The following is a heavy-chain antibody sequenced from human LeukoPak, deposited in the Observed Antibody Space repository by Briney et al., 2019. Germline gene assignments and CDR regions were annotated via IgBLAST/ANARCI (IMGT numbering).Heavy chain of an antibody. V-gene: IGHV4-34*01. CDR1: GGSFSSYY. J-gene: IGHJ4*02. CDR2: INQSGRT. Sequence: SETLSLTCAVYGGSFSSYYWSWIRQPLGKGLEWIWEINQSGRTDYNPSLKSRVTISVDPSKNQFSLKLSSVTAADTAVYYCARYYRGGWYYLDYWGQGTLVTVSS. CDR3: ARYYRGGWYYLDY. D-gene: IGHD3-16*02.